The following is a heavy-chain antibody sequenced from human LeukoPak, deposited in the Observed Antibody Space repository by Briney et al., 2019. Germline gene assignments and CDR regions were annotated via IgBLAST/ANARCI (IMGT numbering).Heavy chain of an antibody. CDR1: GFTFSSYG. Sequence: GGTLRLSCAASGFTFSSYGMSWVRQAPGKGLEWVSAISGSGGSTYYADSVKGRFTISRDNSKNTLYLQMNSLRAEDTAVYYCAKDLSMVRGVVYWGQGTLVTVSS. CDR3: AKDLSMVRGVVY. J-gene: IGHJ4*02. V-gene: IGHV3-23*01. D-gene: IGHD3-10*01. CDR2: ISGSGGST.